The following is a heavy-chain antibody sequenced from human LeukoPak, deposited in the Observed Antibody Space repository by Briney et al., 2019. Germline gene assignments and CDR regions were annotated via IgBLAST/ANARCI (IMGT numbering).Heavy chain of an antibody. CDR2: IYSGGST. Sequence: PGGSLRLSCAASGFTVSSNYMSWVRQAPGKGLEWVPVIYSGGSTYYADSVKGRFTISRDNSKNTLYLQMNSLRAEDTAVYYCARSGYSYGFSYYYYGMDVWGQGTTVTASS. CDR3: ARSGYSYGFSYYYYGMDV. J-gene: IGHJ6*02. CDR1: GFTVSSNY. V-gene: IGHV3-53*01. D-gene: IGHD5-18*01.